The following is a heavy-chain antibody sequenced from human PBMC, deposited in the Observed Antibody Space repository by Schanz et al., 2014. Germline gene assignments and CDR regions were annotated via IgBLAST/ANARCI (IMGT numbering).Heavy chain of an antibody. CDR3: ARVTTGYDS. Sequence: QVQLVQSGAEVKKPGASVKVSCKASGYTFISYFIHWVRQAPGQGLEWLGWINPNSGATSSAQKFQGRVTMTRDTSSSTVYMQLSSLTSDDTAIYYCARVTTGYDSWGQGTLVTVSS. V-gene: IGHV1-2*02. D-gene: IGHD5-12*01. CDR2: INPNSGAT. CDR1: GYTFISYF. J-gene: IGHJ4*02.